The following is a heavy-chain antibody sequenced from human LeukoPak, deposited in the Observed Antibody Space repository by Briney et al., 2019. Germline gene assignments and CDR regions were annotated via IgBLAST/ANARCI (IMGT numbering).Heavy chain of an antibody. CDR2: IWYDGSNK. CDR3: ARDQAESSGFDY. D-gene: IGHD6-6*01. Sequence: PGRSLRLPCAASGFTFSSYGMHWVRQAPGKGLEWVAVIWYDGSNKYYADSVKGRFTISRDNSKNTLYLQMNSLRAEDTAVYYCARDQAESSGFDYWGQGTLVTVSS. V-gene: IGHV3-33*01. J-gene: IGHJ4*02. CDR1: GFTFSSYG.